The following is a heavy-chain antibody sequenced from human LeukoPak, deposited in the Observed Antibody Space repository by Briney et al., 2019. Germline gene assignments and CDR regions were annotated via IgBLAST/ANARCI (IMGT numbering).Heavy chain of an antibody. CDR1: GYTFTSYG. Sequence: GASVKVSCKASGYTFTSYGISWVRQAPGQGLEWMGWISAYNGNTNYAQKLQGRVTMTTDTSTSTAYMELRSLRSDDTAVYYCARVGHSSSWTTYYYYMDVWGKGTTVTVSS. CDR3: ARVGHSSSWTTYYYYMDV. V-gene: IGHV1-18*01. J-gene: IGHJ6*03. CDR2: ISAYNGNT. D-gene: IGHD6-13*01.